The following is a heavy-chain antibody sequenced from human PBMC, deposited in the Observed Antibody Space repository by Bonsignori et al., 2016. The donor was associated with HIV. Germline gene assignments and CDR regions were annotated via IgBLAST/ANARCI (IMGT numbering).Heavy chain of an antibody. V-gene: IGHV3-7*03. Sequence: GESLKISCVASGFTFNSYWMSWVRQAPGQGLEWVANIKQDGNEKHYVDPVKGRFTISRDNTRNLLYLYMNSLRVEDTAVYYCARESYYGLGSPLGHWGQGALVTVSS. CDR1: GFTFNSYW. CDR3: ARESYYGLGSPLGH. D-gene: IGHD3-10*01. J-gene: IGHJ4*02. CDR2: IKQDGNEK.